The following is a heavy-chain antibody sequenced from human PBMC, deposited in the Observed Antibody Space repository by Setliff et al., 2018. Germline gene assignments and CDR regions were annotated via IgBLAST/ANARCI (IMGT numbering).Heavy chain of an antibody. CDR1: GGTFSSYA. J-gene: IGHJ4*02. Sequence: ASVKVSCKASGGTFSSYAISWVRQAPGQGLEWMGGIIPILGIANYAQKFQGRVTITTDESTSTAYMELSSLRSEDTAVYYCARDMDYGDYEVDYWGQGTLVTVSS. CDR2: IIPILGIA. CDR3: ARDMDYGDYEVDY. V-gene: IGHV1-69*10. D-gene: IGHD4-17*01.